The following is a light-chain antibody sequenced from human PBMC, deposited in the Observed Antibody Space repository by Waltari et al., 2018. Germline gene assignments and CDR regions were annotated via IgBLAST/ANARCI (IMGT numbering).Light chain of an antibody. CDR3: QHQGT. V-gene: IGKV1-33*01. CDR1: QDILNY. CDR2: DAS. J-gene: IGKJ4*01. Sequence: IQMTQSPSSLSASVGDRVTITCQASQDILNYLNWYQQKSGKAPDLLISDASNLKTGVPSRFSGSGSGTYFTLTISGLQPEDIATYYCQHQGTFGGGTKVEIK.